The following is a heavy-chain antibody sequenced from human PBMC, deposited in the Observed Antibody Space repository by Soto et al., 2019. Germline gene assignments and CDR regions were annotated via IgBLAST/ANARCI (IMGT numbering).Heavy chain of an antibody. V-gene: IGHV3-30*03. CDR1: GFTFSAYG. CDR3: AARGISMILVTPFN. D-gene: IGHD3-22*01. J-gene: IGHJ4*02. CDR2: ISYDGSNK. Sequence: PGGSLRLSCAASGFTFSAYGMHWVRQAPGKGLEWVALISYDGSNKYYGDSVKGRFTISRDNSKDTLYLQMNSLRAEDTAVYYCAARGISMILVTPFNWGQGTLVTVSS.